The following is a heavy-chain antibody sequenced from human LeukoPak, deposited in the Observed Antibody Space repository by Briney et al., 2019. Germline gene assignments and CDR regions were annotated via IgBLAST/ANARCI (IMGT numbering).Heavy chain of an antibody. CDR2: INPSGGST. V-gene: IGHV1-46*01. CDR3: ARDFHDSSGPPRNFQH. J-gene: IGHJ1*01. D-gene: IGHD3-22*01. Sequence: ASVKVSCKASGYTFTSYYMHWVRQAPGQGLGWMGIINPSGGSTSYAQKFQGRITMTRDTSTSTVYMELSSLRSEDTAVYYCARDFHDSSGPPRNFQHWGQGTLVTVSS. CDR1: GYTFTSYY.